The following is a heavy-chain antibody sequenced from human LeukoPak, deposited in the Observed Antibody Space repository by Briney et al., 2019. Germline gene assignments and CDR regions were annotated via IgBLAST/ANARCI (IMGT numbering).Heavy chain of an antibody. CDR3: ARATVVPAAMSD. D-gene: IGHD2-2*01. CDR2: IYPGDSDP. CDR1: GSPFTNYW. J-gene: IGHJ4*02. V-gene: IGHV5-51*01. Sequence: GGSLQISCQGSGSPFTNYWIGWVRQLPGKGLEWMGIIYPGDSDPRYTPSFQGQVTISADKSISTAYLQWSSLKASDTAMYYCARATVVPAAMSDWGQGTLVTVSS.